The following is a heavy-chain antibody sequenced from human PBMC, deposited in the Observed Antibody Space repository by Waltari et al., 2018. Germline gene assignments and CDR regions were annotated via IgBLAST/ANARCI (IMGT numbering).Heavy chain of an antibody. Sequence: QVQLQESGPGLVKSSETLSLTCSVSGVSISSYYWSWVRQPAGKGLEWIGRIYCSGSSDYNPSLKSRVTMSVDTSKNHFSLKLTSVTAADTAVYYCARVGSGWYGGEFDYWGQGALVTVSS. V-gene: IGHV4-4*07. J-gene: IGHJ4*02. D-gene: IGHD6-19*01. CDR1: GVSISSYY. CDR3: ARVGSGWYGGEFDY. CDR2: IYCSGSS.